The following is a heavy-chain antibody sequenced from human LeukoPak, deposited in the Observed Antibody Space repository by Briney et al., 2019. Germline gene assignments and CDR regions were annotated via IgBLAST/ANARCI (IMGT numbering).Heavy chain of an antibody. D-gene: IGHD3-10*01. CDR3: ALLLWFGELLQRSDY. CDR1: GYIFTGYY. CDR2: INPNSGGT. Sequence: ASVKVSCKASGYIFTGYYMHWVRQAPGQGIEWMGRINPNSGGTNYAQKFQGRVTMTRDTSISTAYMELSRLRSDDTAVYYCALLLWFGELLQRSDYWGQGTLVTVSS. V-gene: IGHV1-2*06. J-gene: IGHJ4*02.